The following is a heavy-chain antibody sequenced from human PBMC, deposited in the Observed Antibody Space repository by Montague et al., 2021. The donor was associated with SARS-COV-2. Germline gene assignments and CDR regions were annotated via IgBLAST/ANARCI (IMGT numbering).Heavy chain of an antibody. D-gene: IGHD4-23*01. Sequence: ETLSLTCTVSVGSISNYYWTWVRQAPGKGLEWVSVIYSGGSAXXADSXXXRFTISRDDSKNTLYLQMNSLRAEDTAVYYCARDAGGNFPTSFDYWGQGTLVTVSS. J-gene: IGHJ4*02. V-gene: IGHV3-53*01. CDR3: ARDAGGNFPTSFDY. CDR1: VGSISNYY. CDR2: IYSGGSA.